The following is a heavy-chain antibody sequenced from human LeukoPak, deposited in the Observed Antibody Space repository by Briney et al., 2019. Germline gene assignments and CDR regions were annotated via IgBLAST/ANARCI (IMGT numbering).Heavy chain of an antibody. D-gene: IGHD1-1*01. V-gene: IGHV4-59*01. CDR3: ATHFIGNDAGILAS. CDR2: IFYSGST. CDR1: GDSISSYY. J-gene: IGHJ5*02. Sequence: SETLSLTCTVSGDSISSYYWSWIRKPPGKGLEWIGYIFYSGSTNYNPSLKSRVTISVDTSKNQFSLKLSSVTAADTAVYYCATHFIGNDAGILASWGQGTLVTVSS.